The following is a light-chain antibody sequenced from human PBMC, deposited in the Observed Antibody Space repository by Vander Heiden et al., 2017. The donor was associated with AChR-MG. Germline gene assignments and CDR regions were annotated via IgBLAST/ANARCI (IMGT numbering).Light chain of an antibody. V-gene: IGKV1-39*01. CDR2: AAS. Sequence: IQPHQSPSSLYASVGDRVTITCRASQSISSFLNWYQQKPGKAPKVLIYAASNLQSGVPSRFSGSGSGTDFTLTISSLQPEDFATYYCQQSYSPRRTFGQGTKVEIK. J-gene: IGKJ1*01. CDR1: QSISSF. CDR3: QQSYSPRRT.